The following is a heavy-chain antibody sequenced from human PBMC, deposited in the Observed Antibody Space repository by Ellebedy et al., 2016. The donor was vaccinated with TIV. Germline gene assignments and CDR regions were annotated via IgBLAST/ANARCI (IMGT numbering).Heavy chain of an antibody. CDR1: GYTFGRYE. V-gene: IGHV1-8*01. CDR2: MNPKSGDT. CDR3: ACGSGYFNFDY. D-gene: IGHD3-3*01. J-gene: IGHJ4*02. Sequence: ASVKVSXKASGYTFGRYEISWVRQATGQGLEWMGWMNPKSGDTGYAQKFQGRVTMSRNTAISTAYMELSSLRSEDTAVYYCACGSGYFNFDYWGQGTLVIVSS.